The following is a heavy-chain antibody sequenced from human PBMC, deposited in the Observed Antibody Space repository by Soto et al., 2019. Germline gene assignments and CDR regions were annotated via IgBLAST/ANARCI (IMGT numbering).Heavy chain of an antibody. CDR3: ARARMVRGIIYYYGMDV. J-gene: IGHJ6*02. Sequence: QVQLQESGPGLVKSSQTLSLTCTVSGGSISSDGNYWSWIRQHPGKGLEWIGYIYYSGSTNYNPCLKSRVTISVDTSKNQFSLKLNSVTAADTAVYYCARARMVRGIIYYYGMDVWGQGTTVTVSS. V-gene: IGHV4-31*03. D-gene: IGHD3-10*01. CDR2: IYYSGST. CDR1: GGSISSDGNY.